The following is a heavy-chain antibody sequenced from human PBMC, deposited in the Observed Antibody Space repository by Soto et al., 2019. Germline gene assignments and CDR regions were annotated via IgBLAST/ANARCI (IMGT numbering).Heavy chain of an antibody. V-gene: IGHV4-4*07. CDR2: IYSSGNT. D-gene: IGHD3-3*01. Sequence: SETLSLTCSVSGGTISGYYCTWIRQPAGKGLEWIGRIYSSGNTKYNPSLQSRVTMSLDTSNNQFSLRLTSVTAADTAVYYCARGQRFSDWFDPWGQGTLVTVSS. CDR1: GGTISGYY. J-gene: IGHJ5*02. CDR3: ARGQRFSDWFDP.